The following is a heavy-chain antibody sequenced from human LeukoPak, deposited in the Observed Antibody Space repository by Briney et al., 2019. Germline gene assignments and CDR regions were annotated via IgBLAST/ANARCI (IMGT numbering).Heavy chain of an antibody. CDR3: ARAATIFGVVPDY. D-gene: IGHD3-3*01. J-gene: IGHJ4*02. V-gene: IGHV1-2*02. CDR1: GYTFTGYY. Sequence: ASVKVSCKASGYTFTGYYMHWVRQAPGQGLEWMGWINPNSDGTNYAQKFQGRVTMTRDTSISTAYMELSRLRSDDTAVYYCARAATIFGVVPDYWGQGTLVTVSS. CDR2: INPNSDGT.